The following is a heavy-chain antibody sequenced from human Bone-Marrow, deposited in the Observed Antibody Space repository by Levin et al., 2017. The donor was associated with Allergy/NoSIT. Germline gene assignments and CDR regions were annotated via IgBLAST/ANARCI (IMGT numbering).Heavy chain of an antibody. J-gene: IGHJ4*02. CDR3: ARDLYSGGSYDRVREPFDY. CDR1: GYTFTSYG. V-gene: IGHV1-18*01. Sequence: VASVKVSCKTSGYTFTSYGISWVRQAPGQGPEWMGWISVYNGNTNYAQKFQGRVTMTTDTSTMTAYMEVRSLRSDDTAVYYCARDLYSGGSYDRVREPFDYWGQGTLVTVSS. CDR2: ISVYNGNT. D-gene: IGHD2-15*01.